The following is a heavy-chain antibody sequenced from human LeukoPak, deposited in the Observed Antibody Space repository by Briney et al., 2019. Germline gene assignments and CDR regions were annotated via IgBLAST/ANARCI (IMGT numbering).Heavy chain of an antibody. CDR1: GFTFSSYW. J-gene: IGHJ4*02. Sequence: GGSLRLSCAASGFTFSSYWMHWVRQAPGKGLVWVSRINSDGSSTSYADSVKGRFTISRYNAKNTLYLQMNSLRAEDTAVYYCARKGAVSSSWYTFDYWGQGTLVTVSS. CDR2: INSDGSST. V-gene: IGHV3-74*01. D-gene: IGHD6-13*01. CDR3: ARKGAVSSSWYTFDY.